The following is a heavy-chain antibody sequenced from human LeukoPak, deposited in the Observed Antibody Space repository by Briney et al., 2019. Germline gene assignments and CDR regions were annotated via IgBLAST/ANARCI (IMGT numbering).Heavy chain of an antibody. Sequence: SETLSLTCTVSGGSISSGDYYWSWIRQPPGKGLEWIGYIYYSGSTYYNPSLKSRVTISVDTSKNQFSLKLSSVTAADTAVYYCARARYDSWSGYYYYFDYWGQGTLVTVSS. CDR2: IYYSGST. V-gene: IGHV4-30-4*01. D-gene: IGHD3-3*01. CDR3: ARARYDSWSGYYYYFDY. J-gene: IGHJ4*02. CDR1: GGSISSGDYY.